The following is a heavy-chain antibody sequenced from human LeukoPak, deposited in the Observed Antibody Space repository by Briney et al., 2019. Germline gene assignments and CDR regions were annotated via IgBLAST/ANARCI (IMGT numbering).Heavy chain of an antibody. CDR3: ARGPYKSGYNYGPALRFFDY. V-gene: IGHV4-34*01. D-gene: IGHD5-18*01. CDR2: INHSGST. J-gene: IGHJ4*02. CDR1: GGSFSGYY. Sequence: PSETLSLTCAVYGGSFSGYYWSWIRQPPGKGLEWIGEINHSGSTNYNPSLKSRVTISVDTSKNQFSLKLSSVTAADTAVYYCARGPYKSGYNYGPALRFFDYWGQGTLVTVSS.